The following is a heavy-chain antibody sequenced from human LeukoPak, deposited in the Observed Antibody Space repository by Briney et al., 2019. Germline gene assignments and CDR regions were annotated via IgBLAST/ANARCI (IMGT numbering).Heavy chain of an antibody. CDR2: ISSDGSST. CDR1: GFTLSSYW. D-gene: IGHD5-18*01. Sequence: GGSLRLSCAASGFTLSSYWMHRVRQAPGKGLVWVSRISSDGSSTTYADSVKGRFTISRDNAKNTLYLQMNSLRAEDTAVYYCARGRHTAGDYWGQGTLVTVSS. CDR3: ARGRHTAGDY. J-gene: IGHJ4*02. V-gene: IGHV3-74*01.